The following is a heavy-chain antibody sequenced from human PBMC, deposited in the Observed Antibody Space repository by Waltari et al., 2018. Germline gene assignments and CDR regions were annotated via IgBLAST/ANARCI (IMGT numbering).Heavy chain of an antibody. D-gene: IGHD5-12*01. CDR1: GWSISSGCY. J-gene: IGHJ4*02. CDR3: ARARWGYDRFDY. V-gene: IGHV4-38-2*01. Sequence: QVQLQESGPGLVKPSETLSLTCVVSGWSISSGCYWGWIRQPPGKGLEWIGSIFHSGSTYDNPSLKSRVTISVDTSKNQFSLKLSSVTAADTAVYYCARARWGYDRFDYWGQGTLVTVSS. CDR2: IFHSGST.